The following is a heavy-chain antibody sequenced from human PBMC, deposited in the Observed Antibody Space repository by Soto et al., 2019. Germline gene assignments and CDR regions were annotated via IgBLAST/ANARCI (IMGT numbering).Heavy chain of an antibody. J-gene: IGHJ6*02. CDR1: GFTFSSYA. CDR3: ATGRGVNFYFGMDV. D-gene: IGHD3-10*01. V-gene: IGHV3-23*01. Sequence: EVQLLESGGGLVQPGGSLRLSCAASGFTFSSYAMSWVREAAGKGLEWVSAISGSGGSTYYADSVKGRFTISRDNSKNTLYLQMNSLRSEDTAVYYCATGRGVNFYFGMDVWGQALTFTVSS. CDR2: ISGSGGST.